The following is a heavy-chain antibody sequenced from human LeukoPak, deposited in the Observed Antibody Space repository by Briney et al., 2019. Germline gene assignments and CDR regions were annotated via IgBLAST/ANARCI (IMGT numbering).Heavy chain of an antibody. Sequence: PSETLSLTCTVSAGSITGYYWTWIRQPAGKGLEWIGRISDSGRTYYNPSLESRVTISLDTSNNQFSLKVTSVTAADTGVYFCAGGTDIAPITCHYSFVSWGQGTLVSVSS. CDR1: AGSITGYY. CDR3: AGGTDIAPITCHYSFVS. CDR2: ISDSGRT. J-gene: IGHJ4*02. D-gene: IGHD5-24*01. V-gene: IGHV4-4*07.